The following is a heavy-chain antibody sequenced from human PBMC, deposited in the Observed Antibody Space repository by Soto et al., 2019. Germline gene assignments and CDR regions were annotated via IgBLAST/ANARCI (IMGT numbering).Heavy chain of an antibody. CDR3: AKYNWNYVLDAFDI. CDR1: GFTFSSYG. Sequence: QVQLVESGGGVVQPGGSLRLSCAASGFTFSSYGMHWVRQAPGKGLEWVAVISYDGSNKYYADSVKGRFTISRDNSKNTLYLQMNSLRAEDTAVYYCAKYNWNYVLDAFDIWGQGTMVTVSS. V-gene: IGHV3-30*18. D-gene: IGHD1-7*01. CDR2: ISYDGSNK. J-gene: IGHJ3*02.